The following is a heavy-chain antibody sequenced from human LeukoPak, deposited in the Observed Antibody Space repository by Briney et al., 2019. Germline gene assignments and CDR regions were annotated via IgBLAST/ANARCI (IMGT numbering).Heavy chain of an antibody. CDR1: GFSFSDFY. CDR3: AREARGSGRGFDY. D-gene: IGHD1-26*01. J-gene: IGHJ4*02. Sequence: PGGSLILSCAASGFSFSDFYMSWIRQAPGMGLEWISYIGTRSNPIYYADSVKGRFTISRDDAKNSLYLQMNSLRDEDTAVYFCAREARGSGRGFDYWGQGILVTVSS. CDR2: IGTRSNPI. V-gene: IGHV3-11*01.